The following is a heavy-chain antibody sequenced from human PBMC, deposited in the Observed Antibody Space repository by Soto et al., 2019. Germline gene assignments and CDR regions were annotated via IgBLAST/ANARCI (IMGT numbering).Heavy chain of an antibody. J-gene: IGHJ4*02. CDR1: GGSISSYY. D-gene: IGHD7-27*01. Sequence: SETLSLTCTVSGGSISSYYWSWIRQPPGKGLEWIGYIYYSGSTNYNPSLKSRVTISVDTSKNQFSLKLSSVTAADTAVYYCARARANWGSFDYWGQGTLVTV. CDR2: IYYSGST. V-gene: IGHV4-59*08. CDR3: ARARANWGSFDY.